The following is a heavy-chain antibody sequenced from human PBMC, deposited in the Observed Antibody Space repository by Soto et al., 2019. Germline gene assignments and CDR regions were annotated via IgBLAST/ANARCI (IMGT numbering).Heavy chain of an antibody. Sequence: GGSLRLSCAASAFTFRNYWMSWVRQAPGKGLECVAKIKEDGSEKYYVDSVKGRFTISRDNAKNSLYLQMNSLTAADTAVYYCARDQYSSTPYYYYYGMDVWGQGTTVTVSS. J-gene: IGHJ6*02. CDR3: ARDQYSSTPYYYYYGMDV. V-gene: IGHV3-7*05. CDR2: IKEDGSEK. CDR1: AFTFRNYW. D-gene: IGHD6-13*01.